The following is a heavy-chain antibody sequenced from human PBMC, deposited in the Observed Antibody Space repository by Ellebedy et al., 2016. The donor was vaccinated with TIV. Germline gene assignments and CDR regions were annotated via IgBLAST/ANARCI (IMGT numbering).Heavy chain of an antibody. CDR1: GFTFSSYA. V-gene: IGHV3-23*01. CDR3: AKAPTAIFAHFYYYYYYMDV. Sequence: GESLKISCAASGFTFSSYAMSWVRQAPGRRLEWVSAISGSGGSTHYVDSVRGRFTISRDNSKNTLYLQMTSLRAEDTAVSYCAKAPTAIFAHFYYYYYYMDVWGKGTTVTVSS. J-gene: IGHJ6*03. CDR2: ISGSGGST. D-gene: IGHD2-21*02.